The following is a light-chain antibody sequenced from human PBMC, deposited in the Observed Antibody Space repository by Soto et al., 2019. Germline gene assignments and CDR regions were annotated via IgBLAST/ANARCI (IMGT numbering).Light chain of an antibody. CDR3: QQYGSSVT. CDR1: QSIRSHY. V-gene: IGKV3-20*01. CDR2: GAS. J-gene: IGKJ1*01. Sequence: EIVLTQSPGTLSLSPGERATLSCRASQSIRSHYLAWYQQKPGQAPRLLIYGASSRATGIPDRFSGSESGTDFTLSISRLEPEDFAVYYCQQYGSSVTFGQGTKVDI.